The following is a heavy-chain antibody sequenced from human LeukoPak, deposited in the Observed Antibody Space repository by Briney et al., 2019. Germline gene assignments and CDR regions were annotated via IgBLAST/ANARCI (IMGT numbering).Heavy chain of an antibody. CDR3: ARRARGDTGDRRFDY. Sequence: SETLSLTCTVSGGSISSSSYHWGWIRQPPGKGLEWIGSIFYSGSTYYNPSLKSRVTMSVDTSENQFSLKLSSVTAADTAVYYCARRARGDTGDRRFDYWGQGTLVTVSS. CDR1: GGSISSSSYH. J-gene: IGHJ4*02. CDR2: IFYSGST. V-gene: IGHV4-39*01. D-gene: IGHD2-8*02.